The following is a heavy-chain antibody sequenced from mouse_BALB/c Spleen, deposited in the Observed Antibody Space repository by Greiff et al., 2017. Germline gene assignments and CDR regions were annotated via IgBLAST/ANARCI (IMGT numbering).Heavy chain of an antibody. D-gene: IGHD2-4*01. CDR2: INPSNGRT. CDR1: GYTFTSYW. V-gene: IGHV1S81*02. CDR3: ARSYYDYSWFAY. Sequence: QVQLQQSGAELVKPGASVKLSCKASGYTFTSYWMHWVKQRPGQGLEWIGEINPSNGRTNYNEKFKSKATLTVDKSSSTAYMQLSSLTSEDSAVYYCARSYYDYSWFAYWGQGTLVTVSA. J-gene: IGHJ3*01.